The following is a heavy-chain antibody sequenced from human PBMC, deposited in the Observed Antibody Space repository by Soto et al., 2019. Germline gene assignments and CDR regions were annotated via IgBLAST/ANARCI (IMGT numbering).Heavy chain of an antibody. CDR1: GFTFSSYA. CDR2: ISGSGGST. CDR3: AKKGGLRQDIVVVVAVVYYFDY. Sequence: GGSLRLSCAASGFTFSSYAMSWVRQAPGKGLEWVSAISGSGGSTYYADSVKGRFTISRDNSKNTLYLQMNSLRAEDTAVYYCAKKGGLRQDIVVVVAVVYYFDYWGQGTLVTVSS. D-gene: IGHD2-15*01. J-gene: IGHJ4*02. V-gene: IGHV3-23*01.